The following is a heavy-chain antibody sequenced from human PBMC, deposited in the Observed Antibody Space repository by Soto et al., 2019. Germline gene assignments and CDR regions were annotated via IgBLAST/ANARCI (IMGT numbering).Heavy chain of an antibody. J-gene: IGHJ4*02. Sequence: QVPLVESGGGVVQPGRSLRLSCAASGFTFSNYGMHWVRQAPGKGLEWVALISSDGSNKYYADSVKGRFTISRDNSKNTLYLQMNTLRAEDTAVYYCAKVRADYYYGSGPFDYWGQGTLVTVSS. CDR2: ISSDGSNK. D-gene: IGHD3-10*01. CDR1: GFTFSNYG. V-gene: IGHV3-30*18. CDR3: AKVRADYYYGSGPFDY.